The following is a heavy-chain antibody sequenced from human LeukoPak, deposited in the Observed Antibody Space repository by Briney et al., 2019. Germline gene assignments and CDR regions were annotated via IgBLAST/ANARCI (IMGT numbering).Heavy chain of an antibody. CDR2: INPNSGGT. J-gene: IGHJ4*02. D-gene: IGHD5-18*01. CDR1: GYTFTGYY. Sequence: ASVKVSCKASGYTFTGYYMHLVRQAPGQGLEWMGRINPNSGGTNYAQKFQGRVTMTRDTSISTAYMELSRLRSDDTAVYYCARGRYGYSYGPYFDYWGQGTLVTVSS. V-gene: IGHV1-2*06. CDR3: ARGRYGYSYGPYFDY.